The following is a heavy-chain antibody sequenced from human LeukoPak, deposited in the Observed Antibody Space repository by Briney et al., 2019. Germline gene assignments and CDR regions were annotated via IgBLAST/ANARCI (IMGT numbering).Heavy chain of an antibody. CDR2: IYYSGST. CDR1: GGSISSSSYY. D-gene: IGHD6-13*01. V-gene: IGHV4-39*07. CDR3: ARGGRGRPGYSSSWSTSNFDY. J-gene: IGHJ4*02. Sequence: SETLSLTCTVSGGSISSSSYYRGWIRQPPGKGLEWIGSIYYSGSTYYNPSLKSRVTISVDTSKNQFSLKLSSVTAADTAVYYCARGGRGRPGYSSSWSTSNFDYWGQGTLVTVSS.